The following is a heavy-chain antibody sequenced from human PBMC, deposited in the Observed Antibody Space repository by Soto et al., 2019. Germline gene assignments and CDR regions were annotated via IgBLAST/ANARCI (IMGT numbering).Heavy chain of an antibody. V-gene: IGHV3-15*01. CDR2: IKSKTDGGKT. J-gene: IGHJ3*02. CDR3: TTEPDSSIPDAFDI. Sequence: GGSLRLSCAASGFTFSNAWMSWVRQAPGKGLEWVGRIKSKTDGGKTDYAAPVRGRFTISRDDSKNTLYLQMNSLKTEDTAVYYCTTEPDSSIPDAFDIWGQGTLVPVSS. D-gene: IGHD6-13*01. CDR1: GFTFSNAW.